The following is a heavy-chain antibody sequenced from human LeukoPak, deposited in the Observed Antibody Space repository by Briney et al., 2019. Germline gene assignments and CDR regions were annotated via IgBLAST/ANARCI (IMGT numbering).Heavy chain of an antibody. CDR2: INPNSGAT. J-gene: IGHJ5*02. CDR1: GYTFKNYF. Sequence: GASVKVSCKASGYTFKNYFIHWVRQAPGQGLDWMGWINPNSGATNYAQKYQGRVTMTRDTSINTAYVELSGLRSDDTAFYYCARGFGLVSRFDPWGQGALVTVSS. D-gene: IGHD3-3*01. V-gene: IGHV1-2*02. CDR3: ARGFGLVSRFDP.